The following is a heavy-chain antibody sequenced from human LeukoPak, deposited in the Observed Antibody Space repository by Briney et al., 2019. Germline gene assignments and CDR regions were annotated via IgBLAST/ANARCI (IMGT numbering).Heavy chain of an antibody. CDR1: GFTFNNYA. V-gene: IGHV3-23*01. Sequence: PGGSLRLSCAASGFTFNNYAMSWVRQAPGKGLEWVSTITGSGGSTYSADSVKGRLTISRDNSKNTLYLQMNSLRADDTALYYCARNQDSNWYYYYMDVWGKGTTVTVSS. CDR2: ITGSGGST. J-gene: IGHJ6*03. D-gene: IGHD6-13*01. CDR3: ARNQDSNWYYYYMDV.